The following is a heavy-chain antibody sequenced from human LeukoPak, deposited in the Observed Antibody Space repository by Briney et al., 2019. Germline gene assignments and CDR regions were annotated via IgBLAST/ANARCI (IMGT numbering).Heavy chain of an antibody. V-gene: IGHV1-18*01. Sequence: GASVKVSCKASGYTFTSYGISWVRQAPGQGLEWMGWISAYNGNTNYAQKLQGRVTMTRDTSISTAYMELSRLRSDDTAVYYCAREYGDYEGGFDYWGQGTLVTVSS. J-gene: IGHJ4*02. CDR1: GYTFTSYG. D-gene: IGHD4-17*01. CDR2: ISAYNGNT. CDR3: AREYGDYEGGFDY.